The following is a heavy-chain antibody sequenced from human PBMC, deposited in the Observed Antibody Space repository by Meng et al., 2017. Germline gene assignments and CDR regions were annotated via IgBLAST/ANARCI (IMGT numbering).Heavy chain of an antibody. J-gene: IGHJ3*02. CDR1: GGSISSYY. D-gene: IGHD3-22*01. CDR2: IYYSGST. V-gene: IGHV4-59*01. CDR3: ARDGYHYDSSGYYPPPVDAFDI. Sequence: SETLSLTCTVSGGSISSYYWGWIRQPPGKGLEWIGYIYYSGSTNYNPSLKSRVTISVDTSKNQFSLKLSSVTAADTAVYYCARDGYHYDSSGYYPPPVDAFDIWGQGTMVTVSS.